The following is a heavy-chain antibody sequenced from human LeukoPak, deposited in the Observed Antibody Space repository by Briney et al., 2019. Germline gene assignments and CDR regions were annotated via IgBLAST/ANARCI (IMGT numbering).Heavy chain of an antibody. V-gene: IGHV3-53*01. D-gene: IGHD2-15*01. J-gene: IGHJ4*02. CDR3: ARLYCSGGSCYLDY. CDR1: GFIVSSNT. CDR2: IFSGGST. Sequence: GGSLRLSCAASGFIVSSNTMTWVRQSPGKGLEWVSIIFSGGSTYYTDSVEGRFTLSRDNSKNTVNPQINSLIAEDTAIYDGARLYCSGGSCYLDYWGQGSLVTVFS.